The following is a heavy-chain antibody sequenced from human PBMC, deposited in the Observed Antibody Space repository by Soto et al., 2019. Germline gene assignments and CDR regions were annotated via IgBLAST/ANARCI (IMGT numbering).Heavy chain of an antibody. D-gene: IGHD3-16*01. CDR2: IKHDGSEK. Sequence: EVQLVESGGGLVQPGGSLRHSCTASGFTFSSYWMSWVRQAPGKGLEWVAKIKHDGSEKNYVDSVKGRFTTSTDNAKNSVFLQMNSLRAEDTAVYYCDRQGGRRTYYYCYGMDVWGQGTTVTVSS. CDR3: DRQGGRRTYYYCYGMDV. J-gene: IGHJ6*02. V-gene: IGHV3-7*01. CDR1: GFTFSSYW.